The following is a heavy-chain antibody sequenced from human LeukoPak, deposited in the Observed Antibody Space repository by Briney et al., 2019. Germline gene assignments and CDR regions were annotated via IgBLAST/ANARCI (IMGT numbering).Heavy chain of an antibody. Sequence: SETLSLTCTVSGGSISSHYWSWIRQPPGKGLEWIGYIYYSGSTNYNPSLKSRVTISVDTSKNQFSLKLSSVTAADTAVYYCAWSDPLAVIWSDPWGQGTLVTVSS. CDR1: GGSISSHY. CDR2: IYYSGST. V-gene: IGHV4-59*11. D-gene: IGHD3-10*01. CDR3: AWSDPLAVIWSDP. J-gene: IGHJ5*02.